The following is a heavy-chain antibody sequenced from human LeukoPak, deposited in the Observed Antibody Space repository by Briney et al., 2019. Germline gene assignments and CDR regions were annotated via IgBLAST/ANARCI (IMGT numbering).Heavy chain of an antibody. J-gene: IGHJ4*02. CDR1: GGSISSGGYY. CDR2: IYYSGST. Sequence: SQTLSLTCTVSGGSISSGGYYWSWIRQHPGKGLEWIGYIYYSGSTYYNPSLKSRVTISVDTSKNQLSLKLSSVTAADTAVYYCARGPRTSGGLDYWGQGTLVTVSS. V-gene: IGHV4-31*03. D-gene: IGHD3-10*01. CDR3: ARGPRTSGGLDY.